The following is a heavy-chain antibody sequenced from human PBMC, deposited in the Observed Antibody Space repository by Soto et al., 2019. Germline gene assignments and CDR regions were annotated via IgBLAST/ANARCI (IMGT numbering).Heavy chain of an antibody. V-gene: IGHV1-3*01. D-gene: IGHD3-3*01. J-gene: IGHJ6*02. CDR2: INAGNGNT. Sequence: ASVKVSCKASGYTFTSYAMHWLRQAPGQRLEWMGWINAGNGNTKYSQKFQGRVTITRDTSASTAYMELSSLRSEDTAVYYCAREGGYDFWSGYLRTYYYYGMDVWGQGTTVTVSS. CDR1: GYTFTSYA. CDR3: AREGGYDFWSGYLRTYYYYGMDV.